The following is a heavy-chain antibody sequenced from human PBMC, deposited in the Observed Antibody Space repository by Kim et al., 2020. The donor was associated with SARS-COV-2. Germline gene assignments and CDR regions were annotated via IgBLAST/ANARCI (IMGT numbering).Heavy chain of an antibody. V-gene: IGHV3-53*01. CDR1: GFTVSSNY. D-gene: IGHD2-2*01. CDR3: ARDWGYCSSTSCWGAFDI. CDR2: IYSGGST. J-gene: IGHJ3*02. Sequence: GGSLRLSCAASGFTVSSNYMSWVRQAPGKGLEWVSVIYSGGSTYYADSVKGRFTISRDNSKNTLYLQMNSLRAEDTAVYYCARDWGYCSSTSCWGAFDIWGQGTMVTVSS.